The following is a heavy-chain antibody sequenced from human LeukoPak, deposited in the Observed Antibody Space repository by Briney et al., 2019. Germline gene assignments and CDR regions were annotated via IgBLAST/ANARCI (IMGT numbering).Heavy chain of an antibody. Sequence: SVKVSCKASGGTFSSYAISWVRQAPGQGLEWMGRIIPILGIANYAQKFQGRVTITADKSTSTAYMELSSLRSDDTAVYYCSRDGSVKSCDSWGQGTLVTVSS. CDR1: GGTFSSYA. CDR2: IIPILGIA. CDR3: SRDGSVKSCDS. D-gene: IGHD1-1*01. J-gene: IGHJ4*02. V-gene: IGHV1-69*04.